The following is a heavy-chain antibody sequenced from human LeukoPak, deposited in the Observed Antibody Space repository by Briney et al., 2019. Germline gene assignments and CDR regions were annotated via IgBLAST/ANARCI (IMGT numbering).Heavy chain of an antibody. CDR2: IYAGDADT. CDR1: GHSFSTDW. V-gene: IGHV5-51*01. Sequence: GESLKISCKGSGHSFSTDWIAWVRQMPGKGLGWMGVIYAGDADTRYSPSFQGQVTISADKTLNTAYLQWTNLKASDTAMYYCARFRGELMDGFDFWGQGTLVTVSS. CDR3: ARFRGELMDGFDF. D-gene: IGHD1-7*01. J-gene: IGHJ4*02.